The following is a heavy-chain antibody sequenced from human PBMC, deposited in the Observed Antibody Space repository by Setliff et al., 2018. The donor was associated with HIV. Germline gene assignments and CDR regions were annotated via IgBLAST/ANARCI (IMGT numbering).Heavy chain of an antibody. CDR3: ARRPYDSSGGYYYYYMDD. J-gene: IGHJ6*03. Sequence: SETLSLTCTVSGAYISSYYWSWIRQPPGKGLEWIGDIYYSGSTNYNPSLKSRVTISVDTSKNQFSLKLSSVTAADTAVYYCARRPYDSSGGYYYYYMDDWGKGTTVTVSS. D-gene: IGHD3-22*01. V-gene: IGHV4-59*01. CDR1: GAYISSYY. CDR2: IYYSGST.